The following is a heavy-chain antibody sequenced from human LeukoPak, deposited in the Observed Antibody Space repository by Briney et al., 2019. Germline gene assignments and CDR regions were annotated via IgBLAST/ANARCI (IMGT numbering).Heavy chain of an antibody. CDR2: ISGSGGST. D-gene: IGHD3-22*01. CDR1: GFTFSSYA. J-gene: IGHJ4*02. Sequence: GGSLRLSCAASGFTFSSYAMSWVRQAPGKGLEWVSAISGSGGSTYYAVSVKGRFTISRDNSKNTLYLQMNSLRAEDTAVYYCAKGRLWDSSGPNDYWGQGTLVTVSS. CDR3: AKGRLWDSSGPNDY. V-gene: IGHV3-23*01.